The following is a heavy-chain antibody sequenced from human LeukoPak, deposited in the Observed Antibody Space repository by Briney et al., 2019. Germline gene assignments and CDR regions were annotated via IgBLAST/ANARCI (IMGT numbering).Heavy chain of an antibody. CDR1: GGTFSSYA. V-gene: IGHV1-69*13. D-gene: IGHD3-22*01. CDR3: ARLTDSSGYYCADY. Sequence: GASVKVSCKASGGTFSSYAISWVRQAPGQGLEWMGGIIPIFGTANYAQKFQGRVTITADESTSTAYMELSSLRSEDTAVYYCARLTDSSGYYCADYWGQGTLVTVSS. J-gene: IGHJ4*02. CDR2: IIPIFGTA.